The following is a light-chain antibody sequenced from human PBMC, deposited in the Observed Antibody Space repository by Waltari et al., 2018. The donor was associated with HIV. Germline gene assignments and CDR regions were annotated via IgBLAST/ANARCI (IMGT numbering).Light chain of an antibody. Sequence: DIQMTQSPSSLSASVGDRVTITCRASQTVSTFLNWYQQKPGKAPKLLIYAASSLQSGVPSRFSGIGSGTDFTLTISSLYPEDFATYYCQQSYNNPRTFGQGTKVEI. CDR3: QQSYNNPRT. CDR1: QTVSTF. J-gene: IGKJ1*01. CDR2: AAS. V-gene: IGKV1-39*01.